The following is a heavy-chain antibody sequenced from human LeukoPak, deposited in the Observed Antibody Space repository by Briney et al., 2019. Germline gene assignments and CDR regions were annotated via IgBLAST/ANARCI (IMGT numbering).Heavy chain of an antibody. CDR1: GFTFSSYA. D-gene: IGHD2-8*01. J-gene: IGHJ4*02. CDR2: ISGSGAGT. CDR3: AKMVREFYTISYYFDY. Sequence: GGPLRLSCAVSGFTFSSYAMNWVRQAPGKGLEWVPGISGSGAGTYYADSVKGRFTISRDNSKNTLYLQMNSLRAEDTAVYYCAKMVREFYTISYYFDYWGQGTLVTVSS. V-gene: IGHV3-23*01.